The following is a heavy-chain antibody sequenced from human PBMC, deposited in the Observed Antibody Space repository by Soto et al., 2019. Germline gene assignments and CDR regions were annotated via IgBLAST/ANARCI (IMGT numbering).Heavy chain of an antibody. V-gene: IGHV1-69*13. CDR3: ALGYYDSSGQYYFDY. D-gene: IGHD3-22*01. J-gene: IGHJ4*02. CDR1: GGTFSSYA. CDR2: IIPIFGTA. Sequence: ASVKVSCKASGGTFSSYAISWVRQAPGQGLEWKGEIIPIFGTANYAQKFQGRVTITADESTSTAYMELSSLRSEDTAVYYCALGYYDSSGQYYFDYWGQGTLVTVSS.